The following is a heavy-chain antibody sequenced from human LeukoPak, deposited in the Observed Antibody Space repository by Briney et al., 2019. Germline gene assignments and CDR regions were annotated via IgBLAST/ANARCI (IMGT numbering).Heavy chain of an antibody. J-gene: IGHJ4*02. CDR2: INPNSRII. CDR3: VRDLVLVDTPGDDFDY. Sequence: GGTLRLSCAASGFTFSTYWMHWVRQAPGKGLVWVARINPNSRIITYADSVKGRFTISRDNAKNTVYLQMNSLLAEDTAVYYGVRDLVLVDTPGDDFDYWAKGTLVTVST. CDR1: GFTFSTYW. D-gene: IGHD2-8*02. V-gene: IGHV3-74*03.